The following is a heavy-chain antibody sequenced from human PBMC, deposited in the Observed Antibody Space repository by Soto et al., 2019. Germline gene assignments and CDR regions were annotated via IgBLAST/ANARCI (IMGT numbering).Heavy chain of an antibody. CDR2: IYHSGST. Sequence: QVQLQESGPGLVKPSGTLSLTCAVSGGSISGANWWTWVRQPPGKGLEWIGEIYHSGSTNYNPSLKSRVTISVDKSKSQFYLSLRFVTAADTAVYYCATPWGHHWYDVAWGQGTLVTVSS. D-gene: IGHD1-1*01. V-gene: IGHV4-4*02. CDR1: GGSISGANW. J-gene: IGHJ5*02. CDR3: ATPWGHHWYDVA.